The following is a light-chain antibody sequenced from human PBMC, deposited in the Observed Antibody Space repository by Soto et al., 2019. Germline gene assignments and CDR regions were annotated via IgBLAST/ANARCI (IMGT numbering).Light chain of an antibody. V-gene: IGLV2-14*01. CDR3: SSYTSTNSWV. CDR2: DVS. J-gene: IGLJ3*02. Sequence: QSALTQSASVSGSTGESITISCTGTSSDVGGYNYVSWYQQHPGKAPKLIIYDVSNLTSGVSTRFSGSKSGNTASLTISGLKADDEADYSCSSYTSTNSWVFCGGIKLTVL. CDR1: SSDVGGYNY.